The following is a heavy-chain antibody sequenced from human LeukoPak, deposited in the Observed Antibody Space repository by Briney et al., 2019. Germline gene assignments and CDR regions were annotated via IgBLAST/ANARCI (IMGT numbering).Heavy chain of an antibody. CDR2: IKEDGSVR. CDR1: GFTFSDYW. J-gene: IGHJ5*02. V-gene: IGHV3-7*01. CDR3: ATEGTDGRGSFGWFDT. Sequence: PGGSLRLSCVASGFTFSDYWMTWVRQAPGKGLEWVANIKEDGSVRYYADSLKGRFTISRDNAKNSLYLQLNSLRAEDTAVYYCATEGTDGRGSFGWFDTWGQGALVTVSS. D-gene: IGHD3-10*01.